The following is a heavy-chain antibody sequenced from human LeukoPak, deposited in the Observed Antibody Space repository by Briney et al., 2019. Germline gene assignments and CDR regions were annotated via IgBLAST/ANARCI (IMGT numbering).Heavy chain of an antibody. Sequence: SETLSLTCTVSGVSISSYYWSWIRQPPGKGLEWIGYIYYSGSTNYNPSLKSRVTISVDTSKNQFSLKLSSVTAADTAVYYCARESSGGSNNWFDPWGQGTLVTVSS. J-gene: IGHJ5*02. V-gene: IGHV4-59*01. CDR3: ARESSGGSNNWFDP. CDR2: IYYSGST. D-gene: IGHD2-15*01. CDR1: GVSISSYY.